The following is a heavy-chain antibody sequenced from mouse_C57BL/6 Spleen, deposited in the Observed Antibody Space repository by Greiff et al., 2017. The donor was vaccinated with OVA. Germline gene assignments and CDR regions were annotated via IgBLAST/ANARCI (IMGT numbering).Heavy chain of an antibody. CDR2: IHPNSGST. CDR1: GYTFTSYW. D-gene: IGHD1-1*01. V-gene: IGHV1-64*01. CDR3: ARGGSSLDY. J-gene: IGHJ2*01. Sequence: QVHVKQPGAELVKPGASVKLSCKASGYTFTSYWMHWVKQRPGQGLEWIGMIHPNSGSTNYNEKFKSKATLTVDKSSSTAYMQLSSLTSEDSAVYYCARGGSSLDYWGQGTTLTVSS.